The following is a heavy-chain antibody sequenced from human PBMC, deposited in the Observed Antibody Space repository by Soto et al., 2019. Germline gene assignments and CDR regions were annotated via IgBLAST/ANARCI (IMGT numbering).Heavy chain of an antibody. V-gene: IGHV1-46*01. J-gene: IGHJ4*02. CDR3: ARVDAVVTGDY. CDR1: GYTFTSYS. D-gene: IGHD2-15*01. CDR2: INPSGGST. Sequence: ASVKVSCKASGYTFTSYSMHWVRQAPGQGLEWMGIINPSGGSTSYAQKFQGRVTITRDTSASTAYMELSSLRSEDTAVYYCARVDAVVTGDYWGQGTLVTVSS.